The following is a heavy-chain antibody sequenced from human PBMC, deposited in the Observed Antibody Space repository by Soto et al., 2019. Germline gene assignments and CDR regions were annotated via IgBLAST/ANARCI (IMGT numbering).Heavy chain of an antibody. Sequence: GGSLRLSCAASEFTFSSYSMDWVRQAPGKGLEWVSSISSSNNNIYYADSVKGRFTISRDNAKNSLYLQMNTLRAEDTAVYYCARSLRGILDAFDIWGQGTMVAVSS. CDR2: ISSSNNNI. J-gene: IGHJ3*02. CDR1: EFTFSSYS. CDR3: ARSLRGILDAFDI. V-gene: IGHV3-21*01. D-gene: IGHD3-9*01.